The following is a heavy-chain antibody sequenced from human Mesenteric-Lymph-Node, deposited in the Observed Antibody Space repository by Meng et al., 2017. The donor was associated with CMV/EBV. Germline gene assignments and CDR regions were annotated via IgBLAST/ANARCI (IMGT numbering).Heavy chain of an antibody. V-gene: IGHV3-48*04. D-gene: IGHD1-26*01. Sequence: GESLKISCAASGFTFSDYSMNWVRQAPGKGLEWVSYISIRSSTIYYADSVKGRFTISRDNAKNSLYLQMNSLRAEDTAVYYCARGWEQDYWGQGTLVTVSS. CDR1: GFTFSDYS. CDR3: ARGWEQDY. CDR2: ISIRSSTI. J-gene: IGHJ4*02.